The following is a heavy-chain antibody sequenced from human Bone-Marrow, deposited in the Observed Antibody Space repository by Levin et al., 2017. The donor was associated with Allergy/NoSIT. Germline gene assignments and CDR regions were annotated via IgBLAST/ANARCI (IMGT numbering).Heavy chain of an antibody. CDR1: GASIGSGTYY. Sequence: PSETLSLTCTVSGASIGSGTYYWAWIRQPPGKGLEWIGSIYFTGSTYYKSSLNSRILISADASKNQFSLNLNSVSAADTAVYYCTRHPPRLPFFDPWGQGTLVIVSS. D-gene: IGHD3-16*01. J-gene: IGHJ5*02. CDR3: TRHPPRLPFFDP. V-gene: IGHV4-39*01. CDR2: IYFTGST.